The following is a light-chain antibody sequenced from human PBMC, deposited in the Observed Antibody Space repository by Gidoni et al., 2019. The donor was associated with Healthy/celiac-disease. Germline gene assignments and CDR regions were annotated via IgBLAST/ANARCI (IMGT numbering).Light chain of an antibody. Sequence: EIVLTQYPATLSLSPGERATPSCRARQSVSSYLAWYQQKPGQAPRLLIYDASNRATGIPARFSGSGSGTDFTLTISSLEPEDFAVYYCQQWSNWLFTFXXXTKVEIK. CDR2: DAS. CDR1: QSVSSY. J-gene: IGKJ3*01. V-gene: IGKV3-11*01. CDR3: QQWSNWLFT.